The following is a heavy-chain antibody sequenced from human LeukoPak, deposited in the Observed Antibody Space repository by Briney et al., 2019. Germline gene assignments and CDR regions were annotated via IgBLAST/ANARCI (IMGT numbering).Heavy chain of an antibody. D-gene: IGHD3-22*01. CDR1: GGSISISSYY. CDR2: INHSGST. CDR3: ARSDSINYDY. Sequence: SETLSLTCTVSGGSISISSYYWGWIRQPPGKGLEWIGEINHSGSTNYNPSLKSRVTISVDTSKNQFSLKLSSVTAADTAVYYCARSDSINYDYWGQGTLVTVSS. J-gene: IGHJ4*02. V-gene: IGHV4-39*07.